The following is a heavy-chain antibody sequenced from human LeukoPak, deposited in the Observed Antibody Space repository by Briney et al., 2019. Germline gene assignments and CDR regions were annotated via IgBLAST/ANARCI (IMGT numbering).Heavy chain of an antibody. J-gene: IGHJ3*02. CDR1: GFTFSSYG. CDR2: ISYDGSNK. D-gene: IGHD3-22*01. CDR3: AKVPTVYYYDSSGENDAFDI. Sequence: PGGSLRLSCAASGFTFSSYGMHWVRQAPGKGLEWVAVISYDGSNKYYADSVKGRFTISRDNSKNTLYLQVNSLRAEDTAVYYCAKVPTVYYYDSSGENDAFDIWGQGTMVTVSS. V-gene: IGHV3-30*18.